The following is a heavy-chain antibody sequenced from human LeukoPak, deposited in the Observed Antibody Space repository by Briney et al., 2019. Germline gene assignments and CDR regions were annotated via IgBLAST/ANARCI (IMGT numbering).Heavy chain of an antibody. CDR2: ISYHGSNK. D-gene: IGHD4-23*01. J-gene: IGHJ4*02. Sequence: GRSLRLSCAASGFTFSSYAMHWVRQAPGKGLEWVAVISYHGSNKYYADSVKGRFTISRDNSKNTLYLQMNSLRAEDTAVFYCARVPTTVVTLAPDYWGQGTLVTVSS. CDR1: GFTFSSYA. CDR3: ARVPTTVVTLAPDY. V-gene: IGHV3-30-3*01.